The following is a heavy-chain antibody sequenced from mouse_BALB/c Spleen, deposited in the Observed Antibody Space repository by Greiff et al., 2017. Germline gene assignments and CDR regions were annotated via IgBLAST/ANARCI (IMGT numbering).Heavy chain of an antibody. CDR1: GFNIKDTY. D-gene: IGHD1-1*01. J-gene: IGHJ2*01. V-gene: IGHV14-3*02. CDR2: IDPANGNT. CDR3: AYYGSSYYFDY. Sequence: EVQLQESGAELVKPGASVKLSCTASGFNIKDTYMHWVKQRPEQGLEWIGRIDPANGNTKYDPKFQGKATITADTSSNTAYLQLSSLTSEDTAVYYCAYYGSSYYFDYWGQGTTLTVSS.